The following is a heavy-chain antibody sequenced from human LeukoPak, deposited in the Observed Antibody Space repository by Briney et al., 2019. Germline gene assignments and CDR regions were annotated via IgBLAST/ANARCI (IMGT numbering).Heavy chain of an antibody. D-gene: IGHD2-15*01. CDR1: GFTFSSYG. J-gene: IGHJ6*02. V-gene: IGHV3-30*18. CDR3: AKDRVWEVAATPYYYGLEV. CDR2: ISYDGTNK. Sequence: PGGSLRLSCAASGFTFSSYGMHWVRQAPGKGLEWVAVISYDGTNKYYVDSVKGRFTISRDDSKNTLYLQMNSLRPEDTVVYSCAKDRVWEVAATPYYYGLEVWGHGTTVSVSS.